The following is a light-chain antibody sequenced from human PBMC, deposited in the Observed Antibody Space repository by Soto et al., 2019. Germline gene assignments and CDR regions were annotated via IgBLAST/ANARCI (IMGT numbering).Light chain of an antibody. CDR2: EVS. CDR3: SSYTTGSTLYV. V-gene: IGLV2-14*01. J-gene: IGLJ1*01. Sequence: QPALTQPASVSGSPGQSITISCTGSSNDIGAYKYVSWYQQYPGKAPKLIIFEVSNRPSGVSNRFSGSKSGNTASLTIAGLQAEDEADYHCSSYTTGSTLYVFGAGTKVTVL. CDR1: SNDIGAYKY.